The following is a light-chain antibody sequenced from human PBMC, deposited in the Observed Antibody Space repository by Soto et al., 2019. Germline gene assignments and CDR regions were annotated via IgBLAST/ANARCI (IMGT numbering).Light chain of an antibody. V-gene: IGKV3-15*01. CDR1: QVVSSN. Sequence: EIVMTQSPATLSVSPGERATLSCRASQVVSSNLAWYQQKPGQAPRLLIYGASTRATGIPGRFSGSGSGTEFTLTISSLQSEDFALYYCQQYENWPRAFGQGTKVAIK. CDR2: GAS. CDR3: QQYENWPRA. J-gene: IGKJ1*01.